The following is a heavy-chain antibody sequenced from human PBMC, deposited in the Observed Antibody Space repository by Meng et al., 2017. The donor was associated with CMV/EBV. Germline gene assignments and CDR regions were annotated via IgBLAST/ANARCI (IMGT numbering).Heavy chain of an antibody. D-gene: IGHD3-22*01. Sequence: GESLKISCAASGFTFSSYAMHWVRQAPGKGLEWVAVISYDGSNKYYADSVKGRFTISRDNSKNTLYLQMNSLRAEDTAVYYCARDRDYYDSSGPYWGQGTLVTVSS. CDR1: GFTFSSYA. J-gene: IGHJ4*02. CDR2: ISYDGSNK. V-gene: IGHV3-30-3*01. CDR3: ARDRDYYDSSGPY.